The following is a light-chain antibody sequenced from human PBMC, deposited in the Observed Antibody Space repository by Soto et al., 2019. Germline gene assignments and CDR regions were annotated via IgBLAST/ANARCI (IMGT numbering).Light chain of an antibody. J-gene: IGKJ3*01. CDR2: GAS. CDR3: QQYGTPPLT. CDR1: QSVSSSY. V-gene: IGKV3-20*01. Sequence: EIVLTQSRCTLSLSPGERATLSCRASQSVSSSYFAWYQQRPGQAPRLLMYGASSRATGIPDRFSGSGSGTDFTLTISRLEPEDFAVYYCQQYGTPPLTFGPGTKVDI.